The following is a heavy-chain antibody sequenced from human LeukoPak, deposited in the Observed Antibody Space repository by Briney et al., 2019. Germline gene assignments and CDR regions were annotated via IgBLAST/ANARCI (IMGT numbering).Heavy chain of an antibody. CDR3: ARGGYSYDY. CDR1: GFTFSTFG. CDR2: ISGSSSSI. V-gene: IGHV3-21*06. J-gene: IGHJ4*02. D-gene: IGHD5-18*01. Sequence: GGSLRLSCAASGFTFSTFGMNWVRQAPGKGLEWASSISGSSSSIYYADSVKGRFTTSRDNAKNSLYLQMNSLRAEDTAVYYCARGGYSYDYWGQGTLVTVSS.